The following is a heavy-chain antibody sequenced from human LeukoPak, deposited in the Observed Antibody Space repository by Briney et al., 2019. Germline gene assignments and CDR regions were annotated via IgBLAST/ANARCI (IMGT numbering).Heavy chain of an antibody. J-gene: IGHJ4*02. CDR3: ARRGYSYGYPKGSIDY. V-gene: IGHV4-34*01. CDR2: INHSGST. D-gene: IGHD5-18*01. CDR1: GGSFSGYY. Sequence: SETLSLTCSVYGGSFSGYYWSWIRQPPGKGLEWIGEINHSGSTNYNPSLKSRVTISVDTSKNQFSLKLSSVTAADTAVYYCARRGYSYGYPKGSIDYWGQGTLVTVSS.